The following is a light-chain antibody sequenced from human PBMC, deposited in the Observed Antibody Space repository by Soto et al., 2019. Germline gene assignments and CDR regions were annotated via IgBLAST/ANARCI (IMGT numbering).Light chain of an antibody. V-gene: IGLV2-14*01. CDR1: SSDVGGYNY. Sequence: ALTQPASVSGSPGQSITISCIGTSSDVGGYNYVSWYQQHPGKAPKLMIQDVSDRPSGVSNRFSGSKSGNTASLTISGLQAEDEADYYCSSYSSSTTLVVFGGGTKLTVL. CDR3: SSYSSSTTLVV. CDR2: DVS. J-gene: IGLJ2*01.